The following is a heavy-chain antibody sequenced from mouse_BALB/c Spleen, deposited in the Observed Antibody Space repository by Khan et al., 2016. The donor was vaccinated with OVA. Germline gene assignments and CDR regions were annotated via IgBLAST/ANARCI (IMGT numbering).Heavy chain of an antibody. CDR3: DETGRMEY. V-gene: IGHV3-2*02. CDR2: ISYSGST. Sequence: EVQLLESGPGLVKPSQSLSLTCTVTGYSFTSGYAWYWIRQFPGNKLEWMGYISYSGSTNYTPSLKSRISITRDASKNQFFLQLNSVTTEDTATFYCDETGRMEYWGQGTTVTVSS. D-gene: IGHD1-1*01. CDR1: GYSFTSGYA. J-gene: IGHJ4*01.